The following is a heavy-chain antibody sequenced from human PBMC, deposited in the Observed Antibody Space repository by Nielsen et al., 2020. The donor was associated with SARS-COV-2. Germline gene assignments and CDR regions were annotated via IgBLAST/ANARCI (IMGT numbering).Heavy chain of an antibody. D-gene: IGHD2-15*01. V-gene: IGHV5-10-1*01. Sequence: VRQMPGKGLGWMGRIDPSDSYTNYSPSFQGHVTISADKSISTAYLQWSSLKASDTAMYYCARQYTGYCSGGSCYYFHYYGMDVWGQGTTVTVSS. J-gene: IGHJ6*02. CDR2: IDPSDSYT. CDR3: ARQYTGYCSGGSCYYFHYYGMDV.